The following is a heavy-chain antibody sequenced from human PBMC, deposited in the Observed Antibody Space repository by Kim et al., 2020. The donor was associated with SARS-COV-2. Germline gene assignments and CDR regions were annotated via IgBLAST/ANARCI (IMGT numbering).Heavy chain of an antibody. J-gene: IGHJ4*02. D-gene: IGHD3-3*01. Sequence: SVRGRFTISRDNAENSLFLQMNNLRVEDTAVYYCARDSSWNHLVDFFHFEYWGRGNLVTVSS. V-gene: IGHV3-11*06. CDR3: ARDSSWNHLVDFFHFEY.